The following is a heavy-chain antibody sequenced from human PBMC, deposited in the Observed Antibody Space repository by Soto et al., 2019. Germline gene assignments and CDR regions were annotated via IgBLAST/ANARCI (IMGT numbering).Heavy chain of an antibody. D-gene: IGHD6-13*01. CDR1: GGSINSNNW. CDR3: AREYSGLSRWFDA. CDR2: IFHSGNT. V-gene: IGHV4-4*02. Sequence: SETLSLTCAVSGGSINSNNWWSWVRRPPGKGLEWIGHIFHSGNTNYNPSLKSRINISIDKSKNQISLKLSSVTAADTAVYYCAREYSGLSRWFDAWGQGTLVTVSS. J-gene: IGHJ5*02.